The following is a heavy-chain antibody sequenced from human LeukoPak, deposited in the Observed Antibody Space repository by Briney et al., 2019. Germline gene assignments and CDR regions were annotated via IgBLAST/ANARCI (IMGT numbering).Heavy chain of an antibody. D-gene: IGHD6-13*01. V-gene: IGHV4-38-2*01. J-gene: IGHJ4*02. CDR3: ARGKSSSWYYYFDY. CDR2: IYHSGST. Sequence: PSETLSLTCAVSGFSISTGYYWGWIRQPPGKGLEWIGTIYHSGSTYYNPSLKSRVTISVDTSKNRFSLKLTSVTAADTAVYYCARGKSSSWYYYFDYWGQGTLVTVSS. CDR1: GFSISTGYY.